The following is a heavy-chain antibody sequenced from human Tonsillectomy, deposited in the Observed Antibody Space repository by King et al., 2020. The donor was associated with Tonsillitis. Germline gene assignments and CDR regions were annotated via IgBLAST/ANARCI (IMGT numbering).Heavy chain of an antibody. D-gene: IGHD5-18*01. CDR2: ICYSGST. Sequence: QLQESGPGLVKPSETLSLTCTVSGGSVSSGNYYWNWIRQPPGKGLEWIGNICYSGSTNYNPSLKSRVTISVDTSKNQFSLKLSSVTAADTAVYYCARCAHAVTLFDYWGQGTLVTVSS. CDR3: ARCAHAVTLFDY. V-gene: IGHV4-61*01. CDR1: GGSVSSGNYY. J-gene: IGHJ4*02.